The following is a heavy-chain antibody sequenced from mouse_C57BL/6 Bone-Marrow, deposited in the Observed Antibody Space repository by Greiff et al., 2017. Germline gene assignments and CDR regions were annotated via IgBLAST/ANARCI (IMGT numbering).Heavy chain of an antibody. Sequence: QVQLQQPGTELVKPGASVKLSCKASGYTFTSYWMHWVKQRPGQGLEWIGYINPSNGGTNYNEKFKSKATLTVDKSSSTAYMQLSILTSEDSAVYYCARRWLLLWYFDVWGTGTTVTVSS. CDR2: INPSNGGT. J-gene: IGHJ1*03. CDR1: GYTFTSYW. CDR3: ARRWLLLWYFDV. D-gene: IGHD2-3*01. V-gene: IGHV1-53*01.